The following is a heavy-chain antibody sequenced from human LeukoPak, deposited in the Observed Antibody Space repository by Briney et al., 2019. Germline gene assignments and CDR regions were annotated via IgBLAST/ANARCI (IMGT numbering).Heavy chain of an antibody. CDR2: ISSSSSYI. V-gene: IGHV3-21*01. CDR1: GFTFSSYS. Sequence: GGSLRLSCAASGFTFSSYSMNWVRQAPGKGLEWGSSISSSSSYIYYADSVKGRFTISRDNAKNSLYLQMNSLRAEDKAVYYCARVKLYASFAYWGQGTLVTVSS. J-gene: IGHJ4*02. CDR3: ARVKLYASFAY. D-gene: IGHD2-8*01.